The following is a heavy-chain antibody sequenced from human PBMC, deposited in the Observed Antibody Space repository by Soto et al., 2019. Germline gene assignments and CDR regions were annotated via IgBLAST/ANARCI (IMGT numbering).Heavy chain of an antibody. CDR2: ISYDGSNK. V-gene: IGHV3-30-3*01. J-gene: IGHJ3*02. CDR1: GFTFSSYA. CDR3: ARERLRVGELSAFDI. Sequence: QVQLVESGGGVVQPGRSLRLSCAASGFTFSSYAMHWVRQAPGKGLEWVAVISYDGSNKYYADSVKGRFTISRDNSKNTLYLQMNSLRAEDTAVYYCARERLRVGELSAFDIWGQGTMVTVSS. D-gene: IGHD3-16*02.